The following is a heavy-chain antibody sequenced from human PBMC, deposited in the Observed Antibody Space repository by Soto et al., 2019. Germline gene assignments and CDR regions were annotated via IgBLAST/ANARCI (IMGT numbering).Heavy chain of an antibody. CDR1: GFTFSDYY. CDR2: ISSSSSYT. CDR3: ARNRYCSGGSCPFDYYYYGIDG. J-gene: IGHJ6*02. Sequence: QVQLVESGGGLVKPGGSLRLSCAASGFTFSDYYMSWIRQAPGKGLEWVSYISSSSSYTNYADSVKGRFTISRDNAKNSLYLQKNRLGAGDAAVYYCARNRYCSGGSCPFDYYYYGIDGLGQGTTVTVSS. V-gene: IGHV3-11*05. D-gene: IGHD2-15*01.